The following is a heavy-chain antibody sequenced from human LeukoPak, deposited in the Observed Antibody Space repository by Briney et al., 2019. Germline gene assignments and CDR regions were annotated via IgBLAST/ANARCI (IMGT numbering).Heavy chain of an antibody. J-gene: IGHJ3*02. V-gene: IGHV1-3*01. CDR1: GYTFTSYA. CDR3: ARGGRITMLHAFDI. CDR2: INAGNGNT. D-gene: IGHD3-10*02. Sequence: ASVKVSCEASGYTFTSYAMHWVRQAPGQRLEWMGWINAGNGNTKYSQKFQGRVTITRDTSASTAYMELSSLRSEDTAVYYCARGGRITMLHAFDIWGQGTMVTVSS.